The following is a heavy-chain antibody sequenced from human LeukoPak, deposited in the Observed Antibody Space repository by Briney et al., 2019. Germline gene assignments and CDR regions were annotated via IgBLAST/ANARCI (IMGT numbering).Heavy chain of an antibody. CDR3: ARASFWFDYSGYYFDF. D-gene: IGHD2-15*01. J-gene: IGHJ4*02. CDR1: GFTFSSYD. Sequence: GGSLRLSCAASGFTFSSYDMSWVRQAPGKGLEWVSVIYSGGGTYYADSVKGRFTISRDNSKNTVYLQMNSLRAEDTAVYYCARASFWFDYSGYYFDFWGQGTLVTVSS. CDR2: IYSGGGT. V-gene: IGHV3-66*01.